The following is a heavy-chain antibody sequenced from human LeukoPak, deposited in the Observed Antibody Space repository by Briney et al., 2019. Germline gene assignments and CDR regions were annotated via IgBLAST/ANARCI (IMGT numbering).Heavy chain of an antibody. CDR3: ARDSGYSSGWYGH. Sequence: SETLSLTCTVSGGSISSSSYYWGWIRLPPGKGLEWIGSIYYSGSTYYNPSLKSRVTISVDTSKNQFSLKLSSVTAADTAEYYCARDSGYSSGWYGHWGQGTLVTVSS. J-gene: IGHJ4*02. D-gene: IGHD6-19*01. V-gene: IGHV4-39*07. CDR1: GGSISSSSYY. CDR2: IYYSGST.